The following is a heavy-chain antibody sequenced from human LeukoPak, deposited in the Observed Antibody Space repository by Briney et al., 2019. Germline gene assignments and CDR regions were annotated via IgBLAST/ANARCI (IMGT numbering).Heavy chain of an antibody. Sequence: SETLSLTCGVSGYSISSGYQWAWVRQSPGKGLEWIGSIYHSGSAHYNPSLKSRVTISVETSKNQSSLNMYSVTAADTAVYYCARDPRWLTPDCTSTSCYENYFDPWGQGTLVTVSS. CDR1: GYSISSGYQ. J-gene: IGHJ5*02. D-gene: IGHD2-2*01. CDR2: IYHSGSA. V-gene: IGHV4-38-2*02. CDR3: ARDPRWLTPDCTSTSCYENYFDP.